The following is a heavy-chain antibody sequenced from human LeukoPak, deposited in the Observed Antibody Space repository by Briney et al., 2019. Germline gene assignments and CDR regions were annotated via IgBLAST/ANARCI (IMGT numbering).Heavy chain of an antibody. CDR1: GVTFSSSW. Sequence: GWSLRLSCAASGVTFSSSWMSWVRQAPGKGLEWVATIKQDGSEKYYVDFVKGRFSISRDNAKNSLYLQMNSLGGDDTAVYYCAGGTGMDVWAQGTTVTVSS. V-gene: IGHV3-7*05. CDR3: AGGTGMDV. CDR2: IKQDGSEK. J-gene: IGHJ6*02. D-gene: IGHD1-1*01.